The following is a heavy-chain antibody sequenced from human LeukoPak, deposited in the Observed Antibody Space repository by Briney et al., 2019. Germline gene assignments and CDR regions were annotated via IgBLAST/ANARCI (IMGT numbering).Heavy chain of an antibody. V-gene: IGHV3-33*01. J-gene: IGHJ4*02. CDR3: ARDARSGYDYFDY. Sequence: GRSLRLSCAASGFTFSSYGMHWVRQAPGKGLEWVAVIWYDGSNKYYADSVKGRFTISRDNSKNTLYLQMNSLRAEDTAVYYCARDARSGYDYFDYWGQGTLVTVSS. CDR1: GFTFSSYG. CDR2: IWYDGSNK. D-gene: IGHD3-3*01.